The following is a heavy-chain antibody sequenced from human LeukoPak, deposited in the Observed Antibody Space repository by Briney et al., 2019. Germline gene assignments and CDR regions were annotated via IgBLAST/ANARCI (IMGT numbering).Heavy chain of an antibody. J-gene: IGHJ4*02. D-gene: IGHD3-3*01. Sequence: PSETLSLTCNVSGGSISGYYWNWTRQPPGKGLEWIGYIYYSGSTNYNPSLKSRVTISVDTSKNLFSLRLSSVTAADTAVYYCARGGDFWSGYPDYWGQGTLVTVSS. V-gene: IGHV4-59*01. CDR2: IYYSGST. CDR3: ARGGDFWSGYPDY. CDR1: GGSISGYY.